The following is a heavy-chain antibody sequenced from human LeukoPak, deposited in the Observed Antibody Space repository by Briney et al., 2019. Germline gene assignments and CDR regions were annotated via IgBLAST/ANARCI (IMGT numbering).Heavy chain of an antibody. D-gene: IGHD1-26*01. Sequence: ASVKVSCKASGYTFTTYAIHWVRQAPGQRLEWLGWINTGNGDTRYSQTFQGRVTITRDASASTAYMELSSLRPEDTAVYYCARDMGSGSLHYWGQGTLVTVSS. V-gene: IGHV1-3*04. CDR2: INTGNGDT. J-gene: IGHJ4*02. CDR3: ARDMGSGSLHY. CDR1: GYTFTTYA.